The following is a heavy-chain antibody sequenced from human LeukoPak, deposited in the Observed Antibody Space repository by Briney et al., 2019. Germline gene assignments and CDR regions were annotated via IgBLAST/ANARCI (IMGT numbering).Heavy chain of an antibody. CDR3: AKNGPAMHPLNHDAFDI. J-gene: IGHJ3*02. Sequence: GGSLRLSCAVSGFTFTSYAMSWVRQTPGKGLEWVSGISVVRENTYYADSVKGRFTISTDNPKKTLFLQMTSLTTEDTALYYCAKNGPAMHPLNHDAFDIWGRGTMVTVSS. CDR2: ISVVRENT. CDR1: GFTFTSYA. D-gene: IGHD2-2*01. V-gene: IGHV3-23*01.